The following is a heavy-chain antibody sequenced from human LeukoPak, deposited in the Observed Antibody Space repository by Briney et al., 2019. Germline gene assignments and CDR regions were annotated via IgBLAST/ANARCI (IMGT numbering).Heavy chain of an antibody. J-gene: IGHJ4*02. V-gene: IGHV4-34*12. CDR2: FILSERP. Sequence: SEPLPLTCAFIGGSLGGSSWSWFGKPPGKGLGWIGEFILSERPNYNPSLKSRVTISVDTSKNQFSLKLSSVTAADTAVYYCAREVVKGLVTMVRGVKGVDYFDYWGQGTLVTVSS. D-gene: IGHD3-10*01. CDR3: AREVVKGLVTMVRGVKGVDYFDY. CDR1: GGSLGGSS.